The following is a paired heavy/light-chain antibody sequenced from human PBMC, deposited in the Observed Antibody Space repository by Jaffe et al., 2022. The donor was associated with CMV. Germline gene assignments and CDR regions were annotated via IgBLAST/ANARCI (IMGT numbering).Heavy chain of an antibody. Sequence: QVQLQESGPGLVKPSETLSLTCTVSGGSISSYYWSWIRQPAGKGLEWIGRIYTSGSTNYNPSLKSRVTMSVDTSKNQFSLKLSSVTAADTAVYYCARDHVTTIRHYGWYFDLWGRGTLVTVSS. CDR1: GGSISSYY. D-gene: IGHD5-12*01. CDR2: IYTSGST. CDR3: ARDHVTTIRHYGWYFDL. V-gene: IGHV4-4*07. J-gene: IGHJ2*01.
Light chain of an antibody. CDR2: WAS. V-gene: IGKV4-1*01. J-gene: IGKJ4*01. CDR1: QSVLYSSNNKNY. Sequence: DIVMTQSPDSLAVSLGERATINCKSSQSVLYSSNNKNYLAWYQQKPGQPPKLLIYWASTRESGVPDRFSGSGSGTDFTLTISSLQAEDVAVYYCQQYYSTPSFGGGTKVEIK. CDR3: QQYYSTPS.